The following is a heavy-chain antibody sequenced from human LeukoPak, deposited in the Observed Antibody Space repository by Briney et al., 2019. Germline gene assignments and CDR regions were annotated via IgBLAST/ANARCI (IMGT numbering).Heavy chain of an antibody. D-gene: IGHD2-2*01. Sequence: PGGSLRLSCAASGFPLSGYSMNWVRQAPGKGLEWVSSISSTTNYIYYPDSVKGRFTISRDNAKNSLYLQMNSLRAEDTAVYYCARVAYCSSSTCRNYFDYWGQGTLVTVSS. V-gene: IGHV3-21*01. J-gene: IGHJ4*02. CDR1: GFPLSGYS. CDR3: ARVAYCSSSTCRNYFDY. CDR2: ISSTTNYI.